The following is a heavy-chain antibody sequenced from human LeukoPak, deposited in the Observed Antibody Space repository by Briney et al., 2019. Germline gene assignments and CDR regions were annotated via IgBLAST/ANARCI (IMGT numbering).Heavy chain of an antibody. Sequence: PSGTLSLTCAVSGGSISSSNWWSWVRQPPGKGLEWIGEIYHSGSTNYNPSLKSRVTISVDKSKNQFSLKLSSVTAADTAVYYCARGSRDYYDSSGDNWFDPWGQGTLVTVSS. CDR3: ARGSRDYYDSSGDNWFDP. CDR2: IYHSGST. CDR1: GGSISSSNW. J-gene: IGHJ5*02. D-gene: IGHD3-22*01. V-gene: IGHV4-4*02.